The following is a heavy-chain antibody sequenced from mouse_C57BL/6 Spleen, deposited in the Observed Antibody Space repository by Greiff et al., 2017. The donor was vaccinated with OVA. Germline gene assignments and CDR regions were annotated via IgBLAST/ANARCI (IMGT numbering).Heavy chain of an antibody. CDR2: IYPGSGST. Sequence: VQLQQSGAELVKPGASVKMSCKASGYTFTSYWITWVKQRPGQGLEWIGDIYPGSGSTNYNEKFKSKATLTVDTSSSTAYMQLSSLTSEDSAVYYCAGVYDAYSVGFAYWGQGTLVTVSA. J-gene: IGHJ3*01. D-gene: IGHD2-3*01. V-gene: IGHV1-55*01. CDR1: GYTFTSYW. CDR3: AGVYDAYSVGFAY.